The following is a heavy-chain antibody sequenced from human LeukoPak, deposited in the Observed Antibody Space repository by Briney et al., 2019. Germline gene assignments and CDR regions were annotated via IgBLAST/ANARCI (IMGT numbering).Heavy chain of an antibody. CDR3: AKDKAFYGSGGQPTVFDY. CDR2: ISWSSGSI. V-gene: IGHV3-9*01. Sequence: PGGSLTLSCAASGFTFDDYAMHWLRQAPGKGLEWVSGISWSSGSIGYADPVKGRFTISRDNAKNSLYLQRNSLRAEDTGLYYCAKDKAFYGSGGQPTVFDYWGQGTLVTVPS. CDR1: GFTFDDYA. D-gene: IGHD3-10*01. J-gene: IGHJ4*02.